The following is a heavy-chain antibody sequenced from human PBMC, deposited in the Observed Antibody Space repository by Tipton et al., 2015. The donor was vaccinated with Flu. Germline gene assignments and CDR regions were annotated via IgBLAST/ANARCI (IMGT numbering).Heavy chain of an antibody. CDR1: GFTFSDYP. J-gene: IGHJ6*02. CDR2: ISGSGITT. D-gene: IGHD2-21*01. CDR3: ARDDSAGAMDV. V-gene: IGHV3-11*01. Sequence: SLRLSCTASGFTFSDYPMTWIRQAPGKGLECISYISGSGITTYYAASVKGRFTISRDNAKQFMYLQLSSLRVEDTAVYYCARDDSAGAMDVWGQGTTVIVSS.